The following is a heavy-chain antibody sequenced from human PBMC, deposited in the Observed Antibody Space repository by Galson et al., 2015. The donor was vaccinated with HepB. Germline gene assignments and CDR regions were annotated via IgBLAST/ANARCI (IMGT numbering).Heavy chain of an antibody. D-gene: IGHD2-2*01. CDR2: ISADTGNT. CDR1: GYTFTSYA. CDR3: ARDPFLRLKGIVLVAAAASNYGGMDV. Sequence: SVKVSCKASGYTFTSYAITWVRQAPGQGLEWMGWISADTGNTNYAQKLQGRVTMTTDTSTSTAYMELRSLRSDDTAVYYCARDPFLRLKGIVLVAAAASNYGGMDVWGQGTTVTVSS. J-gene: IGHJ6*02. V-gene: IGHV1-18*04.